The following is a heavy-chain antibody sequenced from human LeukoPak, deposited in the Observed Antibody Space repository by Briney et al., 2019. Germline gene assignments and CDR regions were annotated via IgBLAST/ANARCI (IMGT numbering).Heavy chain of an antibody. V-gene: IGHV1-18*01. CDR3: ARDIGQWGYYDSRGHFRDF. Sequence: ASVKVSCKASGYTFTSYGISWVRQAPGQGLEWMGWISAYNGNTNYAQKLQGRVTMSTDTSTNTAYMELRSLRSDDTAVYFCARDIGQWGYYDSRGHFRDFWGQGTLVTVSS. CDR1: GYTFTSYG. CDR2: ISAYNGNT. J-gene: IGHJ4*02. D-gene: IGHD3-22*01.